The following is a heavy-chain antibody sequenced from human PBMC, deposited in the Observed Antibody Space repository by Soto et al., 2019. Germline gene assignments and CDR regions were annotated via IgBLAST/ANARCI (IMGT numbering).Heavy chain of an antibody. CDR1: GGSISSYY. Sequence: SETLSLTCTVSGGSISSYYWSWIRQPPGKGLEWIGYIYYSGSTNYNPSLKSRVTISVDTSKNQFSLKLSSVTAADTAVYYCARCQGYYYYYYMDVWGKGTTVTVSS. CDR2: IYYSGST. J-gene: IGHJ6*03. V-gene: IGHV4-59*08. CDR3: ARCQGYYYYYYMDV.